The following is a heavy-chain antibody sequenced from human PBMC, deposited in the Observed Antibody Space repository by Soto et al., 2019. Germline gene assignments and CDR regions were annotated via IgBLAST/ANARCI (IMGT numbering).Heavy chain of an antibody. CDR3: AKDISRLIVVEPITLFNY. V-gene: IGHV3-21*01. D-gene: IGHD2-2*01. J-gene: IGHJ4*02. Sequence: GGSLRLSCAASGFTFSSYSMNWVRQAPGKGLEWVSSISSSSSYIYYANSVKGRFTISRDNSRNTLFLQMNSLRPEDTAVYYCAKDISRLIVVEPITLFNYWGQGTLVTVSS. CDR1: GFTFSSYS. CDR2: ISSSSSYI.